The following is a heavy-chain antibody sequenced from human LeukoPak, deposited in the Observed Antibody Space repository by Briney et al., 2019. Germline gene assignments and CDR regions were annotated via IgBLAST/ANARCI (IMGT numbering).Heavy chain of an antibody. V-gene: IGHV3-23*01. CDR1: GFTFSTYA. J-gene: IGHJ4*02. D-gene: IGHD3-22*01. CDR2: ISGSGDST. CDR3: ARDLSYDSSGYYDY. Sequence: GGSLRLSCAASGFTFSTYAVNWVRQAPGKGLEWVSTISGSGDSTYYADSVKGRFTISRDNSKNTLYLQMNSLRAEDTAVYYCARDLSYDSSGYYDYWGQGTLVTVSS.